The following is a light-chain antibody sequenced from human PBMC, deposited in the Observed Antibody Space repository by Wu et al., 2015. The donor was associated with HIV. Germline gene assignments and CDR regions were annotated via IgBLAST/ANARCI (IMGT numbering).Light chain of an antibody. CDR1: QIISTN. CDR2: DAS. Sequence: VVMTQSPTTLSVSPGGRATLSCRASQIISTNLAWYQQKPGQPPRLLIYDASTRATGFPARFSGSGSGTEFTLTINTLQSEDVAVYYCQQYNHWPQTFGQGTKVEIK. J-gene: IGKJ1*01. CDR3: QQYNHWPQT. V-gene: IGKV3-15*01.